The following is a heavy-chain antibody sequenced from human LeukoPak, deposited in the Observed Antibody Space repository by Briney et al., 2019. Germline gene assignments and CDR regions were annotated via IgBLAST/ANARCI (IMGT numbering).Heavy chain of an antibody. CDR2: IIPILGIA. D-gene: IGHD3-22*01. CDR1: GGTFSSYA. V-gene: IGHV1-69*04. Sequence: GASVKVSCKASGGTFSSYAISWVRQAPGQGLEWTGRIIPILGIANYAQKFQGRVTITADKSTSTAYMELSSLRSEDTAVYYCARGRDHYYDSSGYYHYWGQGTLVTASS. J-gene: IGHJ4*02. CDR3: ARGRDHYYDSSGYYHY.